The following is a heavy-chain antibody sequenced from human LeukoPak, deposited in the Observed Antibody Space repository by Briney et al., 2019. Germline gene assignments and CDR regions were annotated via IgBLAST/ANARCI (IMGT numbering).Heavy chain of an antibody. CDR2: ITSTSGYI. CDR3: ARDYGGNSDY. J-gene: IGHJ4*02. D-gene: IGHD4-23*01. CDR1: GFTFSPFT. V-gene: IGHV3-21*01. Sequence: GGSLRLSCAGSGFTFSPFTMNWVRQAPGKGLEWVSSITSTSGYIYYADSVKGRFTISRDNAKKSLYLQMGSLRDEDTAVYYCARDYGGNSDYWGQGALVTVSS.